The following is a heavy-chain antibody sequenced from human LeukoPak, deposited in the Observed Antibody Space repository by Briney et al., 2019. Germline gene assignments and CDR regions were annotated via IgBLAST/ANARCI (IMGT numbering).Heavy chain of an antibody. Sequence: GSLRLSCAASGFTFSNYSMNWVRQAPGKGLEWIGNIFYSGSTYYSPSLKSRVTISLDTSRNQFSLKLNSVTAADTAVYYCAKSNGYGLIDIWGQGTMVTVSS. CDR2: IFYSGST. D-gene: IGHD3-22*01. V-gene: IGHV4-59*12. J-gene: IGHJ3*02. CDR1: GFTFSNYS. CDR3: AKSNGYGLIDI.